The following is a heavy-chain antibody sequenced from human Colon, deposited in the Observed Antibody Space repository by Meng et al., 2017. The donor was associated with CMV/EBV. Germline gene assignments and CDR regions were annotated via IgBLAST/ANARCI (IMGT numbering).Heavy chain of an antibody. D-gene: IGHD6-13*01. J-gene: IGHJ4*02. CDR1: GFTFDDYG. V-gene: IGHV3-20*04. Sequence: GGSLRLSCAASGFTFDDYGMSWVRQAPGKGLEWVSCINWNGGSTGYADSVKGRFTISRDNAKNSLYLQMNSLSAEDTALYYCARDRSMTAAAGRGYFDYWGQGTLVTVSS. CDR3: ARDRSMTAAAGRGYFDY. CDR2: INWNGGST.